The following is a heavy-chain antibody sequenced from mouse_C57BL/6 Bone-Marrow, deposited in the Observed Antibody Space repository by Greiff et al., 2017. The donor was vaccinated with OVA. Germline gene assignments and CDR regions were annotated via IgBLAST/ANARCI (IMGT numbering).Heavy chain of an antibody. CDR1: GYTFTNYW. CDR3: ARGELGGYFDY. D-gene: IGHD4-1*01. J-gene: IGHJ2*01. V-gene: IGHV1-63*01. Sequence: VKLVESGAELVRPGTSVKMSCQASGYTFTNYWIGWAKQRPGHGLEWIGDIYPGGGYTNYNEKFKGKATLTADKSSSTAYMQFSSLTSEDSAIYYCARGELGGYFDYWGQGTTLTVSS. CDR2: IYPGGGYT.